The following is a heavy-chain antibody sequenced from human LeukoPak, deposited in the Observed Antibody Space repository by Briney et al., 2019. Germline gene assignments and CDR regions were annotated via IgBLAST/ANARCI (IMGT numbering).Heavy chain of an antibody. D-gene: IGHD3-9*01. CDR3: GRDRPTGYYDY. CDR2: INHSGIT. V-gene: IGHV4-38-2*02. Sequence: SETLSLXCTVSSYSISSGYYWGWIRQPPGKGLEWIASINHSGITYYNPSLKSRVSISVDTSKNQFSLKVTSVTAADTAVYYCGRDRPTGYYDYWGQGTLVTVSS. J-gene: IGHJ4*02. CDR1: SYSISSGYY.